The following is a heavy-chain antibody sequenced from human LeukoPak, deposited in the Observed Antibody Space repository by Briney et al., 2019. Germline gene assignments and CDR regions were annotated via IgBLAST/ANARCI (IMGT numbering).Heavy chain of an antibody. D-gene: IGHD6-13*01. CDR2: IYPDDSDT. CDR1: GYSFTTYW. J-gene: IGHJ5*02. V-gene: IGHV5-51*01. Sequence: GESLKISCKTSGYSFTTYWIGWVRQMPGTGLEWVGAIYPDDSDTRYSPSFQGQVVISADRSIRTAYLQWNTLKTSDTAMYYCAHSGSWSHWFDPWGQGTLVTVSS. CDR3: AHSGSWSHWFDP.